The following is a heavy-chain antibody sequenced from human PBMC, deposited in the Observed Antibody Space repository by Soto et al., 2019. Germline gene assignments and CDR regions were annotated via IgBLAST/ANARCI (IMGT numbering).Heavy chain of an antibody. D-gene: IGHD3-16*01. CDR2: IKTDGSVT. V-gene: IGHV3-74*01. CDR3: ARDLGGSHDY. Sequence: GGSRRLSWAASGFTFSAYLMHGVRQAPGKGLVWVSRIKTDGSVTTYADSVKGRFTISRDNAKNTLYLQMNTLRAEDTAVYYCARDLGGSHDYWGRGTLVTVSS. CDR1: GFTFSAYL. J-gene: IGHJ4*02.